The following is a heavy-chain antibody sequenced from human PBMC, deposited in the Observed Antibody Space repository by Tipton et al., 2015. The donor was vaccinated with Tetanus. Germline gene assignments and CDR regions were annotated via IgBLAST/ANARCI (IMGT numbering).Heavy chain of an antibody. CDR2: IWYDGSNK. J-gene: IGHJ6*02. CDR3: ARRAAPFHTAMFRYYYYYGMDV. D-gene: IGHD5-18*01. Sequence: SLRLSCAASGFTFSSYGMHWVRQAPGKGLEWVAVIWYDGSNKYYADSVKGRFTISRDNSKNTLYLQMNSLRAEDTAVYYCARRAAPFHTAMFRYYYYYGMDVWGQGTTVTVSS. V-gene: IGHV3-33*01. CDR1: GFTFSSYG.